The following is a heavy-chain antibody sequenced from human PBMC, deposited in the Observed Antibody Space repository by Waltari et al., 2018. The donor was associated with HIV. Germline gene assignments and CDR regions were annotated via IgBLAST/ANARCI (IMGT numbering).Heavy chain of an antibody. CDR1: GYPFTSYA. V-gene: IGHV1-3*04. D-gene: IGHD3-10*01. CDR2: INTGNGNT. Sequence: QVQLVQSGAEVKKPGASVKVSCKASGYPFTSYALHWVRQAPGQRLEWMGWINTGNGNTKYSQKFQGRVTITRDTSASTAYMELSSLKSEDTAVYYCARKGAPGFYYFDSWGQGTLVTVSS. J-gene: IGHJ4*02. CDR3: ARKGAPGFYYFDS.